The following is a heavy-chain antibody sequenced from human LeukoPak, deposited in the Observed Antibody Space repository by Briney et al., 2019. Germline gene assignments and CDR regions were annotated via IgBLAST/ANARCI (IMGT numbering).Heavy chain of an antibody. D-gene: IGHD5-24*01. Sequence: GGSLRLSCAASGFTFDDYAMHWVRQAPGKGLEWVSGISWNSGSIGYADSVKGRFTISRDNAKNPLYLQMNSLRAEDMALYYCAKDLGDGYNLAPLDYWGQGTLVTVSS. CDR2: ISWNSGSI. V-gene: IGHV3-9*03. CDR3: AKDLGDGYNLAPLDY. CDR1: GFTFDDYA. J-gene: IGHJ4*02.